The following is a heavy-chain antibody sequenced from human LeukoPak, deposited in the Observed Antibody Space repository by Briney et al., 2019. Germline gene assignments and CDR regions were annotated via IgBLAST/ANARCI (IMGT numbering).Heavy chain of an antibody. Sequence: SETLSLTCAVYGESFSGYYWNWIRQPPGKGLEWIGKINQSGSTNYNPSLKSQVTISVDTSKNQFSLKLSSVTAAGTAVYYCAGNYYGSGINYYYMDVWGKGSTVTVSS. V-gene: IGHV4-34*01. J-gene: IGHJ6*03. D-gene: IGHD3-10*01. CDR2: INQSGST. CDR1: GESFSGYY. CDR3: AGNYYGSGINYYYMDV.